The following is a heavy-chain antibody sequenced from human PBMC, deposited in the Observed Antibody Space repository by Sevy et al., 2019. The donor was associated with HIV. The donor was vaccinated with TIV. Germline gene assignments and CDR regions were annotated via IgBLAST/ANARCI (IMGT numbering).Heavy chain of an antibody. Sequence: SSPTLVNPTQTLTLTCTFSGFSLSTNGVGVGWIRQPPGKALECLALIYWDDDKHYSPSLKSRLTITKDTSKNQVVLTMTNMDPVDTATYYCARRDYGDYVDWFDPWGQGTLVTVSS. V-gene: IGHV2-5*02. CDR3: ARRDYGDYVDWFDP. CDR1: GFSLSTNGVG. D-gene: IGHD4-17*01. J-gene: IGHJ5*02. CDR2: IYWDDDK.